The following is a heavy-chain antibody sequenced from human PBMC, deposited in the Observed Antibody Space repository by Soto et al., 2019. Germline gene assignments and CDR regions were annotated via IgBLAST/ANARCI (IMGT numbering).Heavy chain of an antibody. V-gene: IGHV1-69*13. J-gene: IGHJ6*02. CDR3: ARAVAVAGTGPYYYYGMDV. CDR1: GGTFSSYA. D-gene: IGHD6-19*01. Sequence: SVKVSCKASGGTFSSYAISWVRQAPGQGLEWMGGIIPIFGTANYEQKFQGRVTITADESTSTAYMELSGLRSEDTAVYYCARAVAVAGTGPYYYYGMDVWGQGTTVTVSS. CDR2: IIPIFGTA.